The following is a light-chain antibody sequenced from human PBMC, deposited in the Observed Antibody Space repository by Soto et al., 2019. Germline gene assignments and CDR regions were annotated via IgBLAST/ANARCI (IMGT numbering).Light chain of an antibody. Sequence: SALTQPPSASGSPGQSVAISCTGTSSDVGGYFYVSWYQQHPGSAPKLILYEVSNRPSGVSNRFSGSKSGNTASLTISGLQAEDEADYYCSSYTDSSTLVFGTGTKVTVL. J-gene: IGLJ1*01. CDR3: SSYTDSSTLV. V-gene: IGLV2-14*01. CDR1: SSDVGGYFY. CDR2: EVS.